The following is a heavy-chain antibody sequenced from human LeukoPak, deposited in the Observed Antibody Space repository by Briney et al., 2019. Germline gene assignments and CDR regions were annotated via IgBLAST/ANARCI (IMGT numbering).Heavy chain of an antibody. Sequence: SETLSLTCTVSGGSISSSSYYWGWIRQPPGKGLKWIGSIYYSGSTYYNPSLKSRVTISVDTSKNQFSLKLSSVTAADTAVYYCARDIRHYGSGSDAFDIWGQGTMVTVSS. CDR3: ARDIRHYGSGSDAFDI. V-gene: IGHV4-39*07. J-gene: IGHJ3*02. D-gene: IGHD3-10*01. CDR1: GGSISSSSYY. CDR2: IYYSGST.